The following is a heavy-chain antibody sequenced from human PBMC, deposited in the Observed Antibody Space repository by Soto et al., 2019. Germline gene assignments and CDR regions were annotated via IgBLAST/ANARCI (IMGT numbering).Heavy chain of an antibody. Sequence: QITLKESGPTLVKPTQTLTLTCTFSGFSLTTIGLSGGWIRQPPGKALEWVAFIYWMDDKRYSPSLKSRLTITKDNSKKQVALTMTDMDPVDTATYYCAYRVGSRGSFDFWGPGTLVTVSS. D-gene: IGHD6-25*01. CDR1: GFSLTTIGLS. CDR3: AYRVGSRGSFDF. J-gene: IGHJ4*02. CDR2: IYWMDDK. V-gene: IGHV2-5*01.